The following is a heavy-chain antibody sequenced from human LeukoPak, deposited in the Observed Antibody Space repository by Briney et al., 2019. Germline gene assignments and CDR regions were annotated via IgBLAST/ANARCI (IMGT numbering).Heavy chain of an antibody. V-gene: IGHV3-23*01. CDR2: ISGSGGST. J-gene: IGHJ4*02. CDR3: AKDAPPFGSGSPFDY. CDR1: GFTFSSYA. D-gene: IGHD2-15*01. Sequence: GESLKISCAASGFTFSSYAMGWGRQAPGKGLEWVSAISGSGGSTYYADSVKGRFTISRDNSKNTLYLQMNSLRAEDTAVYYCAKDAPPFGSGSPFDYWGQGTLVTVSS.